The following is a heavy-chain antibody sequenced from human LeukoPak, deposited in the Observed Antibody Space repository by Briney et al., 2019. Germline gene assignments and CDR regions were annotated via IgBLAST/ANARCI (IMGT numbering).Heavy chain of an antibody. CDR3: AREEDTVVVPAAIIDV. Sequence: GGSLRLSCAASGFTFSSYSMNWVRQAPGKGLEWVSSISSSSSYIYYADSVKGRFTISRDNAKNSLYLQMNSLRAEDTAVYYCAREEDTVVVPAAIIDVWGKGTTVTVSS. V-gene: IGHV3-21*01. D-gene: IGHD2-2*01. CDR1: GFTFSSYS. CDR2: ISSSSSYI. J-gene: IGHJ6*03.